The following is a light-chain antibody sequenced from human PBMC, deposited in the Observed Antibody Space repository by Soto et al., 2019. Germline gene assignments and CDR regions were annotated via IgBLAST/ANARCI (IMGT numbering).Light chain of an antibody. CDR2: GAS. CDR1: QSVSSTY. Sequence: EIVLTQSPGTLSLSPGERATLSCRASQSVSSTYLAWYQQKPGQAPRLLIYGASSRATGIPDRFSGSGSGTDFTLTISRLEPADLAVYYCQQYGNSPWTFGQGTKVEIK. V-gene: IGKV3-20*01. J-gene: IGKJ1*01. CDR3: QQYGNSPWT.